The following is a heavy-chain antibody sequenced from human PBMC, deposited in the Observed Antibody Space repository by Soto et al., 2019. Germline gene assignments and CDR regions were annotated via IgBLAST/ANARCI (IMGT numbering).Heavy chain of an antibody. D-gene: IGHD6-13*01. J-gene: IGHJ6*02. CDR2: INHSGST. Sequence: QVQLQQWGAGLLKPSETLSLTCAVYGGSFSGYYWSWIRQPPGQGLEWMWEINHSGSTNYNPSLKSRVTTSGETSNIQFSLKLRSVTAADTAVYYCARGGIAAAGTWYYYYGMDVWGQGTTVTVSS. CDR1: GGSFSGYY. V-gene: IGHV4-34*01. CDR3: ARGGIAAAGTWYYYYGMDV.